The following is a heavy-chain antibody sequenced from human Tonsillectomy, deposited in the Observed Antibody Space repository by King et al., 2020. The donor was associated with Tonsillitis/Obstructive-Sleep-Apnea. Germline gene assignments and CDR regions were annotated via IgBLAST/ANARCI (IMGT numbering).Heavy chain of an antibody. CDR1: GYTFTTYW. CDR3: ARLSGDGYNYYFYYYMDV. J-gene: IGHJ6*03. Sequence: VQLVESGAEVKKPGESLKISCKGSGYTFTTYWIGWVRQMPGKGLEWMGIIYPGDSDSRYSPSFQGQVTISADKSISTAYLQWSSLKASDTAIYYCARLSGDGYNYYFYYYMDVWGKGTTVTVSS. D-gene: IGHD5-24*01. CDR2: IYPGDSDS. V-gene: IGHV5-51*01.